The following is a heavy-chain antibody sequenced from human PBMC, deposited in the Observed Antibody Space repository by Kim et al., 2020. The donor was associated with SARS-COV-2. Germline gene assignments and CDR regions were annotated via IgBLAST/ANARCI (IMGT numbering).Heavy chain of an antibody. CDR2: KT. V-gene: IGHV1-3*01. CDR3: ARDMNPTVYDY. J-gene: IGHJ4*02. D-gene: IGHD4-4*01. Sequence: KTKHSHKFQGRVPITRDTSANTAYMDLRSLTFEDTAIYYCARDMNPTVYDYWGQGTLVTVSS.